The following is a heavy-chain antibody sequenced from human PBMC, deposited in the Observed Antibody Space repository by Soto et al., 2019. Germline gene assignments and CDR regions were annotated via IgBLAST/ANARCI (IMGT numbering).Heavy chain of an antibody. CDR1: GYTFTSYD. V-gene: IGHV1-8*01. J-gene: IGHJ5*02. CDR3: ARGHSTDNWFDP. CDR2: MNPNSGHT. Sequence: GASVKVSCKASGYTFTSYDINWVRQATGQGLEWMGWMNPNSGHTGFAQKFQGRITMTRNTSITTAYLELSSLRSEDTAVYYCARGHSTDNWFDPWGQGTLVTVSS.